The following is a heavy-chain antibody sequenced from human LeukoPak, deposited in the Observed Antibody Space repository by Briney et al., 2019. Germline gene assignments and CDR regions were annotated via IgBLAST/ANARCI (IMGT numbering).Heavy chain of an antibody. Sequence: GASVKVSCKASGYNFSGYYMHWVRQAPGQGLEWMGWINPNSGGTKYAQKFQGRVTMSRDTSISTVYMELSRLRYDDTAVYYCARDVGAPNWFDPWGQGTLVTVSS. CDR1: GYNFSGYY. CDR2: INPNSGGT. V-gene: IGHV1-2*02. J-gene: IGHJ5*02. CDR3: ARDVGAPNWFDP. D-gene: IGHD1-26*01.